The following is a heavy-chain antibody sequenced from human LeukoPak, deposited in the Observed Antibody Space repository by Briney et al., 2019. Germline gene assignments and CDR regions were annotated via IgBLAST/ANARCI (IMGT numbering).Heavy chain of an antibody. CDR2: IYYSGST. D-gene: IGHD2-2*01. J-gene: IGHJ6*03. Sequence: SETLSLTCTVSGGSISSSSYYWGWIRQPPGKGLEWIGSIYYSGSTYYNPSLKSRVTISVDTSKNQFSLKLSTVTAADTAVYYCELEVPAASLHYYYYMDVWGKGTTVTVSS. CDR1: GGSISSSSYY. V-gene: IGHV4-39*01. CDR3: ELEVPAASLHYYYYMDV.